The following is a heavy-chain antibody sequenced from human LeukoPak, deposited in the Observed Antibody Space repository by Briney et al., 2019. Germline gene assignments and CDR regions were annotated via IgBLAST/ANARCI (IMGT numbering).Heavy chain of an antibody. V-gene: IGHV3-23*01. Sequence: GGSLRLSCAASGFTFSSYAMSWVRQAPGKGLEWVSAISGSGGSTYYADSVKGRFTISRDNSKNTLYLQMNSLRAEDTAVYYCAKDIVVVPAAIRAYNWFDPWGQGTLVTLSS. CDR1: GFTFSSYA. J-gene: IGHJ5*02. CDR2: ISGSGGST. D-gene: IGHD2-2*01. CDR3: AKDIVVVPAAIRAYNWFDP.